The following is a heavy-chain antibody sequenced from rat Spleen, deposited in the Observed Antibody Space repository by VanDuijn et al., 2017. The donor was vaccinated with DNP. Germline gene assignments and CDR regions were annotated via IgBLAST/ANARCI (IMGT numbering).Heavy chain of an antibody. CDR3: VTPAGDC. CDR2: ISYFGGNT. CDR1: GFSFRDYD. D-gene: IGHD5-1*01. V-gene: IGHV5S13*01. J-gene: IGHJ2*01. Sequence: EVQLVESGGDLVQPGRSLRLSCVASGFSFRDYDMAWVRQAPTKGLELVAYISYFGGNTYYRDSVKGRFTISRDNAENTVYLQMDSLRSEDTATYYCVTPAGDCWGQGVMVTVSS.